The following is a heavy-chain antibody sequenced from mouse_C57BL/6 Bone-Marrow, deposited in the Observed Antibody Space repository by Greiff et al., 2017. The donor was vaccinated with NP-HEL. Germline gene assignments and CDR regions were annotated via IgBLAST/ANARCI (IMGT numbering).Heavy chain of an antibody. V-gene: IGHV1-50*01. CDR3: ARLGDLLYFAY. CDR1: GYTFTSYW. D-gene: IGHD2-1*01. CDR2: IDPSDSYT. J-gene: IGHJ3*01. Sequence: QVQLQQPGAELVKPGASVKLSCKASGYTFTSYWMQWVKQRPGQGLEWIGEIDPSDSYTNYNQKFKGKATLTVDTSSSTAYMQLSSLTSEDSAVYYCARLGDLLYFAYWGQGTLVTVSA.